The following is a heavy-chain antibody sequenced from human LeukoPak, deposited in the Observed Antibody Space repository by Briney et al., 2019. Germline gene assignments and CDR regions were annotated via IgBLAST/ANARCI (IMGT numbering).Heavy chain of an antibody. V-gene: IGHV4-38-2*02. J-gene: IGHJ4*02. CDR1: GYSISSGYY. CDR3: ARQDRKYYYGSGSLDY. D-gene: IGHD3-10*01. CDR2: INHSGST. Sequence: SETLSLTCTVSGYSISSGYYWSWIRQPPGKGLEWIGEINHSGSTNYNPSLKSRVTISVDTSKNQFSLKLSSVTAADTAVYYCARQDRKYYYGSGSLDYWGQGTLVTVFS.